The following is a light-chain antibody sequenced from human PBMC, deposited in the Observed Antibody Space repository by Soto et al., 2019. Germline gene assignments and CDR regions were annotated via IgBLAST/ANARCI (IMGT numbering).Light chain of an antibody. CDR1: QSVSRNY. CDR2: DAS. V-gene: IGKV3-20*01. CDR3: QQYGSSPPIT. J-gene: IGKJ5*01. Sequence: IVMTQSPGTLSLSPGGRATLSCRASQSVSRNYVAWYQQKPGQAPRLLIYDASSRATGIPDRFSGSGSGTDFTLTISRLEPEDFAVYYCQQYGSSPPITFGQGTRLEIK.